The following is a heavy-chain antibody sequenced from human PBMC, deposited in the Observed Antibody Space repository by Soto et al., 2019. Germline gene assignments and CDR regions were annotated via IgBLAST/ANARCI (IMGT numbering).Heavy chain of an antibody. J-gene: IGHJ6*02. V-gene: IGHV3-20*04. CDR3: VREVYGMDV. CDR2: INWNGVSK. Sequence: PGGSLRLSCAASGFTFDDYGFSWVRQAPGKGLEWVSVINWNGVSKGYADSVKGRFTISRDNAKNSLYLQMNSLRSEDTALYYCVREVYGMDVWGPGATVTVSS. CDR1: GFTFDDYG.